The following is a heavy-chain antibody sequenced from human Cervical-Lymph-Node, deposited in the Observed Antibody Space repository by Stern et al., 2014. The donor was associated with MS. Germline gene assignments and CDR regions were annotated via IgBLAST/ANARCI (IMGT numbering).Heavy chain of an antibody. CDR1: GGTFNTFA. CDR2: ITPLFDAT. CDR3: ARGDSEAPIYYFDY. Sequence: VQLVESGAEVKKPGSSGKVSCQTSGGTFNTFAIGWVRQAPGQGLEWMGGITPLFDATNYAQKFQGRLTITADESTRTVYMELSSLRFDDTAMYYCARGDSEAPIYYFDYWGQGTLVTVSS. D-gene: IGHD2-21*01. V-gene: IGHV1-69*01. J-gene: IGHJ4*02.